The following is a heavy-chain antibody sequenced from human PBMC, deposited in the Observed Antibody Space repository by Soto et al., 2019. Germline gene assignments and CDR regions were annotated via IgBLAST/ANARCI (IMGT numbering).Heavy chain of an antibody. CDR3: AKGVGSGRGYYFDS. V-gene: IGHV3-23*01. Sequence: GGSLRLSCAASGFTFSSQAMSWVRQAPGKGLEWVSAISSGGGSTYYADSAKGRFTISRDNSKNTLFLHMNSLRAEDTAAYYCAKGVGSGRGYYFDSWGQGTQVTVSS. CDR1: GFTFSSQA. D-gene: IGHD6-19*01. J-gene: IGHJ4*02. CDR2: ISSGGGST.